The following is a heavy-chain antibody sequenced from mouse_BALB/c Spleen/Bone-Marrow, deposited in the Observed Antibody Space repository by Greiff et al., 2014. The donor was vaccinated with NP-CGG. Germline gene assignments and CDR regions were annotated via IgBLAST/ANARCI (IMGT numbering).Heavy chain of an antibody. CDR1: GFNIKDTY. CDR3: AYYRYDEGGFAF. CDR2: IDPANGNT. V-gene: IGHV14-3*02. J-gene: IGHJ3*01. D-gene: IGHD2-14*01. Sequence: VQLKDSGAELVKPGASVKLSCTASGFNIKDTYMHWVKQRPGQGLEWIVGIDPANGNTKYDPKFQGEATITADTSSNTAYLQLSSLTSEDTAVYYCAYYRYDEGGFAFWGQGTLVTVSA.